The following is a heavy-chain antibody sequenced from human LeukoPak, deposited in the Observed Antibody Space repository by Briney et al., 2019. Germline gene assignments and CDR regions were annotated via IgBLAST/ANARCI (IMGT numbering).Heavy chain of an antibody. CDR2: IYTSGST. CDR3: ARRSSSWYNLRFDY. CDR1: GGSISSYY. Sequence: PSETLPLTCTVSGGSISSYYWSWIRQPAGKGLEWIGRIYTSGSTNYNPSLKSRVTMSVDTSKNQFSLKLSSVTAADTAVYYCARRSSSWYNLRFDYWGQGTLVTVSS. D-gene: IGHD6-13*01. V-gene: IGHV4-4*07. J-gene: IGHJ4*02.